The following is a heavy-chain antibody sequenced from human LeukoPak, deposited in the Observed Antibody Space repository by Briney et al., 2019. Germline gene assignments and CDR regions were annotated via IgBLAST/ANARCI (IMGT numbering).Heavy chain of an antibody. CDR2: ISGSGGST. J-gene: IGHJ4*02. D-gene: IGHD3-22*01. Sequence: GGSLRLFCAASGFTFSSYAMSWVRQAPGKGLEWVSAISGSGGSTYYADSVKGRFTISRDNSKNTLYLQMNSLRAEDTAVYYCANYYDSSGYLYFDYWGQGTLVTVSS. CDR1: GFTFSSYA. V-gene: IGHV3-23*01. CDR3: ANYYDSSGYLYFDY.